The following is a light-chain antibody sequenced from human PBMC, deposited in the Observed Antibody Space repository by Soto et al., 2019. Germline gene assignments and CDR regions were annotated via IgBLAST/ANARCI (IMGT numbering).Light chain of an antibody. J-gene: IGKJ2*01. V-gene: IGKV4-1*01. CDR1: QSVLYSSNNKNY. CDR3: QQFYTTLGT. CDR2: WAS. Sequence: DIVMTQSPDSLAVSLGERATINCKSSQSVLYSSNNKNYLAWYQQKPGQPPRKLISWASARESGVPDRFSGSGSGTDFTHTISSLQAEDVAVYYCQQFYTTLGTFGQGTKLEIK.